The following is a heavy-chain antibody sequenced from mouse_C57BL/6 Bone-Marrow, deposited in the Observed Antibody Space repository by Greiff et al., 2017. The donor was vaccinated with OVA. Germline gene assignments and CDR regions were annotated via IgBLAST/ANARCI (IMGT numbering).Heavy chain of an antibody. V-gene: IGHV5-17*01. Sequence: EVKLMESGGGLVKPGGSLKLSCAASGFTFSDYGMHWVRQAPEKGLEWVAYISSGSSTIYYADTVKGRFTISRDNAKNTLFLQMTSLRSEDTAMYYCARRVTTVVADYWGQGTTLTVSS. CDR3: ARRVTTVVADY. J-gene: IGHJ2*01. D-gene: IGHD1-1*01. CDR1: GFTFSDYG. CDR2: ISSGSSTI.